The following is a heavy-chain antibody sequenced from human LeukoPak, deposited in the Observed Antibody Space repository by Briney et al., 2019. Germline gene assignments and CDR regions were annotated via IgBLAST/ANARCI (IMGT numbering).Heavy chain of an antibody. J-gene: IGHJ4*02. Sequence: SETLSLTCAVSGGSISSSNWWSWVRQPPGKGLEWIGRIYTSGSTNYNPSLKSRVTISVDTSKNQFSLRLSAVTAADTAVYYCARDRVVVAAFDYWGQGTLVTVSS. CDR2: IYTSGST. D-gene: IGHD2-15*01. CDR1: GGSISSSNW. CDR3: ARDRVVVAAFDY. V-gene: IGHV4-4*02.